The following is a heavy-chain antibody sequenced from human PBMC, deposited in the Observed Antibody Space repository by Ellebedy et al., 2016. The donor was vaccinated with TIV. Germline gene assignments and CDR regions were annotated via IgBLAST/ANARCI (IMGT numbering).Heavy chain of an antibody. CDR3: AKDVSDYGDY. CDR1: GFTFSSYA. Sequence: PGGSLRLSCAASGFTFSSYAMSRVRQAPGKGLEWVSVISGSGYNTYYADSVTGRFTISRDNSKNTLYLQMNSLTAEDTALYYCAKDVSDYGDYWGQGTLVTVSS. J-gene: IGHJ4*02. CDR2: ISGSGYNT. V-gene: IGHV3-23*01. D-gene: IGHD4-17*01.